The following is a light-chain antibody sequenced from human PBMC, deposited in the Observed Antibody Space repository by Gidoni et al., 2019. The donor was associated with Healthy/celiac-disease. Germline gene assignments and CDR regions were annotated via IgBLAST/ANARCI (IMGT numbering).Light chain of an antibody. CDR3: QTWGTGIHVV. CDR2: LNSDGSH. Sequence: HLGLTQSASASASLGASVKLTCTLSSGHSSYAIAWHQQQPEKGPRYLMKLNSDGSHSKGDGIPDRFSGSSSGAERYLTISSLQSEDEADYYCQTWGTGIHVVFGGGTKLTVL. J-gene: IGLJ2*01. CDR1: SGHSSYA. V-gene: IGLV4-69*01.